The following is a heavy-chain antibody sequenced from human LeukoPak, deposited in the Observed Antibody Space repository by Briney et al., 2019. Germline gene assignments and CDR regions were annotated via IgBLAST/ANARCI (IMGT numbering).Heavy chain of an antibody. CDR2: MNPNSGNT. D-gene: IGHD3-9*01. CDR3: ARADYDILTGYYIGFDY. Sequence: ASVKVSCKASGHTFTSYDINWVRQATGQGLEWMGWMNPNSGNTGYAQKFQGRVTMTRNTSISTAYMELSSLRSEDTAVYYCARADYDILTGYYIGFDYWGQGTLVTVSS. J-gene: IGHJ4*02. CDR1: GHTFTSYD. V-gene: IGHV1-8*01.